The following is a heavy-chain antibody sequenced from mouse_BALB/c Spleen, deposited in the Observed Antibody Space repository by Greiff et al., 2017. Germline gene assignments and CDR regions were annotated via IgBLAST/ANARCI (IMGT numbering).Heavy chain of an antibody. D-gene: IGHD2-14*01. V-gene: IGHV1S22*01. CDR1: GYTFTSYW. Sequence: LQQPGSELVRPGASVKLSCKASGYTFTSYWMHWVKQRHGQGLAWIGNIYPGSGSTNYDEKFKSKGTLTVDTSSSTAYMHLSSLTSEDSAVYYCTRSGGDYRYDGSAWFAYWGQGTLVTVSA. J-gene: IGHJ3*01. CDR3: TRSGGDYRYDGSAWFAY. CDR2: IYPGSGST.